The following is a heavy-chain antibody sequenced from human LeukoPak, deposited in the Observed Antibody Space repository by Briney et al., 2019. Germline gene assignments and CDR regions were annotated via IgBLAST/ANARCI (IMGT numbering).Heavy chain of an antibody. CDR3: ARAHTIFGVVTDFDY. CDR1: GFTFSSYA. CDR2: ISYDGSNK. D-gene: IGHD3-3*01. Sequence: PGRSLRLSCAASGFTFSSYAMHWVRQAPGKGLEWVAVISYDGSNKYYADSVKGRFTISRDNSKNTLYLQMNSLRAEDTAVYYCARAHTIFGVVTDFDYWGQGTLVTVSS. V-gene: IGHV3-30-3*01. J-gene: IGHJ4*02.